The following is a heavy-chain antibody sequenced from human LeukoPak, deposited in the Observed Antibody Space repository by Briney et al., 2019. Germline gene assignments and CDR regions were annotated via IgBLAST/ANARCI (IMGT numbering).Heavy chain of an antibody. CDR3: ARDNSPLDFDY. CDR2: INPNSGGT. Sequence: ASVKVSCKASAYTFTAYFLHWVRQAPGQGLEWRGRINPNSGGTNYAQKFQGRVTMTRDTSISTAYMELSSLRSDDTTVYCCARDNSPLDFDYWGQGTLVTVSS. CDR1: AYTFTAYF. D-gene: IGHD2-21*01. V-gene: IGHV1-2*06. J-gene: IGHJ4*02.